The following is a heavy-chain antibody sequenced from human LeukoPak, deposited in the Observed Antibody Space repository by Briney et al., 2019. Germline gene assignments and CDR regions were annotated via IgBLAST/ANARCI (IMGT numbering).Heavy chain of an antibody. D-gene: IGHD5-18*01. V-gene: IGHV3-73*01. CDR1: GFTFSGSA. CDR3: TGGYSYGL. Sequence: GGSLKLYCAASGFTFSGSAMHWVRQASEKGLEWVGRIRSKANSYATAYAASVKGRFTISRDDSKNTAYLQMNSLKTEDTAVYYCTGGYSYGLWGQGTLVTVSS. J-gene: IGHJ4*02. CDR2: IRSKANSYAT.